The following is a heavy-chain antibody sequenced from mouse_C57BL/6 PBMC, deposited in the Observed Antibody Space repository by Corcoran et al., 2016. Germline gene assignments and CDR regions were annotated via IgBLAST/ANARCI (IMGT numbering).Heavy chain of an antibody. D-gene: IGHD2-3*01. Sequence: QVQLKQSGAELVRPGASVKLSCKASGYTFTDYYINWVKQRPGQGLEWIARIYPGSGNTYYNEKFKGKATLTAEKSSSTAYMQLSSLTSEDSAVYFCARWLLRERDFDVWGTGTTVTVSS. CDR1: GYTFTDYY. J-gene: IGHJ1*03. CDR2: IYPGSGNT. CDR3: ARWLLRERDFDV. V-gene: IGHV1-76*01.